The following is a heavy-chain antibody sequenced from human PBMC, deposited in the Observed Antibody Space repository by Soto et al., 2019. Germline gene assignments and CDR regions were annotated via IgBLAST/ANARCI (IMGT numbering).Heavy chain of an antibody. CDR2: IYYSVST. Sequence: SETLSLTCTVSGGSISSYYWSWIRQPPGKGLEWIGYIYYSVSTNYNPSLKSRVTISVDTSKNQFSLKLSSVTAADTAVYYCAGDQTYCGQGTLVTVSS. CDR1: GGSISSYY. CDR3: AGDQTY. J-gene: IGHJ4*02. V-gene: IGHV4-59*12.